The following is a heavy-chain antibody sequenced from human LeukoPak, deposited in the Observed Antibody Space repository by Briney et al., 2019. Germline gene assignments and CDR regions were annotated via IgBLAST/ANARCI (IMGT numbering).Heavy chain of an antibody. CDR1: GYTLTELS. CDR2: FDPEDGET. D-gene: IGHD3-10*01. CDR3: AFSRHGSEINWFDP. J-gene: IGHJ5*02. V-gene: IGHV1-24*01. Sequence: GASVKVSCKVSGYTLTELSTHWVRQAPGKGVEWMGGFDPEDGETIYAQKFQGRVTMTEDTSTDTAYMELSSLRSEDTAVYYCAFSRHGSEINWFDPWGQGTLVTVSS.